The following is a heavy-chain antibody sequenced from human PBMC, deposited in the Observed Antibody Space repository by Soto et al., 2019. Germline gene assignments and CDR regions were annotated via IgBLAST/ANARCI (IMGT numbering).Heavy chain of an antibody. CDR1: GGSISSSSYY. Sequence: SETLSLTCTVSGGSISSSSYYWGWIRQPPGKGLEWIGSIYYSGSTYYNPSLKSRVTISVDTSKNQFSLKLSSVTAADTAVYYCARLVGGWFGELSPFGPGWFDPWGQGTLVTVSS. CDR3: ARLVGGWFGELSPFGPGWFDP. V-gene: IGHV4-39*01. J-gene: IGHJ5*02. D-gene: IGHD3-10*01. CDR2: IYYSGST.